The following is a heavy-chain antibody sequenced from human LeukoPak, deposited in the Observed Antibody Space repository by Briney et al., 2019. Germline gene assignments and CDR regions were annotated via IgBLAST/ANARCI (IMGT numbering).Heavy chain of an antibody. D-gene: IGHD2-2*02. Sequence: ASVKVSCKASGYTFTGYYMHWVRQAPGQGLEWMGWINPNSGGTNYAQKFQGRVTMTRDTSISTAYMELTRLTSDDTAVYYCARKDPIVVVSAAISRSPGFDPWDQGTLVTVSS. CDR1: GYTFTGYY. V-gene: IGHV1-2*02. CDR3: ARKDPIVVVSAAISRSPGFDP. CDR2: INPNSGGT. J-gene: IGHJ5*02.